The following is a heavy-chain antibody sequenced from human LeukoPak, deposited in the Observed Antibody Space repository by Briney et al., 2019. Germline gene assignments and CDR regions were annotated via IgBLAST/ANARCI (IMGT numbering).Heavy chain of an antibody. CDR2: IYSGGST. Sequence: GGSLRLSCAASGFTVSSNYMNWVRQAPGKGLEWVSVIYSGGSTYYADSVKGRFTISRDNSKNTLYLQMNSLRAEDTAVYYCARDMTKLGYFDYWGQGTLVTVSS. CDR3: ARDMTKLGYFDY. J-gene: IGHJ4*02. D-gene: IGHD7-27*01. CDR1: GFTVSSNY. V-gene: IGHV3-66*02.